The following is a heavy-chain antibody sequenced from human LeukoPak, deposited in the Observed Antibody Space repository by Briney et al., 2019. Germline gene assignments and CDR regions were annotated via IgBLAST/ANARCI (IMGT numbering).Heavy chain of an antibody. Sequence: GGSLRLSCAASGFSFRSYAMHWVRQAPGKGLGWVAVISYDGSNKYYADSVKGRFTISRDNSKNTLYLQMNSLRAEDTAVYYCARDLRHQLLYCLDYWGQGTLVTVSS. V-gene: IGHV3-30*04. D-gene: IGHD2-2*02. CDR2: ISYDGSNK. CDR1: GFSFRSYA. CDR3: ARDLRHQLLYCLDY. J-gene: IGHJ4*02.